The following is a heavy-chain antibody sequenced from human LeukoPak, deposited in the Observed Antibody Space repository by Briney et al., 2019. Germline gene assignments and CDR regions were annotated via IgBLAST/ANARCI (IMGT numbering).Heavy chain of an antibody. J-gene: IGHJ4*02. Sequence: PSETLSLTCTVSGGSISSYYWSWIRQPAGKGVQWIGRIYTSGSTNYNPSLKSRVTMSVDTSKNQFSLKLSSVTAADTAVYYCARATYYYGSGSYFDYWGQGTLVTVSS. CDR1: GGSISSYY. CDR3: ARATYYYGSGSYFDY. V-gene: IGHV4-4*07. CDR2: IYTSGST. D-gene: IGHD3-10*01.